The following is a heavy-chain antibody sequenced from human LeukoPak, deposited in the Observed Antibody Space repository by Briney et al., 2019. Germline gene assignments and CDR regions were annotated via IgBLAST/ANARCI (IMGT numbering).Heavy chain of an antibody. Sequence: PSQTLSLTCTLSGGSISSGDYYWSWIRQPPWKGLEWIGYIYYSGSTYYNPSLKSPVTISVDTSKNQFSLKLSSVTAADTAVYYCARGVVGYYMDVWGKGTTVTVSS. J-gene: IGHJ6*03. V-gene: IGHV4-30-4*08. CDR1: GGSISSGDYY. D-gene: IGHD3-10*01. CDR2: IYYSGST. CDR3: ARGVVGYYMDV.